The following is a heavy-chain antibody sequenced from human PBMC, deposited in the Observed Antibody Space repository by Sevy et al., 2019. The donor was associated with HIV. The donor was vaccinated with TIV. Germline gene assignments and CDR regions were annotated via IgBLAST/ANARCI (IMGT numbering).Heavy chain of an antibody. CDR1: GFPFSSYA. D-gene: IGHD5-18*01. CDR2: IGGSGVST. J-gene: IGHJ3*02. V-gene: IGHV3-23*01. CDR3: AKDRAAMVGDAFDI. Sequence: GGSLRLSCAASGFPFSSYAMSWVRQAPGNGLEWVSAIGGSGVSTYYADSVKGRFTISRDNSKNTLYLQMNSLRAEDTAVYYCAKDRAAMVGDAFDILGQGTMVTVSS.